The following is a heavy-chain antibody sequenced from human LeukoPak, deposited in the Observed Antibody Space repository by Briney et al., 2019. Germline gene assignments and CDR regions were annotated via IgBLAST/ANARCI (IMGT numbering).Heavy chain of an antibody. CDR3: ARVLTEVRTQRGLWSAYSPTTSAQADAFDI. Sequence: ASVKVSCKASGYTFTSYGISWVRQAPGQGLEWMGWISAYNGNTNYAQKFQGRVTMTRDTSISTAYMELSRLRSDDTAVYYCARVLTEVRTQRGLWSAYSPTTSAQADAFDIWGQGTMVTVSS. J-gene: IGHJ3*02. V-gene: IGHV1-18*01. D-gene: IGHD3-3*01. CDR1: GYTFTSYG. CDR2: ISAYNGNT.